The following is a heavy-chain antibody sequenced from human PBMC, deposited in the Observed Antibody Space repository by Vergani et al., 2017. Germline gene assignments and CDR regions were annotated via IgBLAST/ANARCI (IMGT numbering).Heavy chain of an antibody. CDR3: AKDRSSMVDAFDI. CDR1: EFTFSNYA. Sequence: EVQLVESGGGLVKPGGSLRLSCAASEFTFSNYAMSWVRQAPGKGLEWVSTISGRGNSTYYADSVKGRFTISRDRSKNTLYVQMKSLRVEDTAVYYCAKDRSSMVDAFDIWGQGTMVTVSS. V-gene: IGHV3-23*04. CDR2: ISGRGNST. J-gene: IGHJ3*02. D-gene: IGHD2/OR15-2a*01.